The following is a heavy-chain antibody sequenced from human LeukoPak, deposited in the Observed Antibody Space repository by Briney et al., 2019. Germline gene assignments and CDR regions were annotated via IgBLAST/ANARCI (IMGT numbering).Heavy chain of an antibody. V-gene: IGHV3-74*01. D-gene: IGHD3-10*01. CDR3: ARVGAGSYDVFDI. CDR2: INSDGSST. J-gene: IGHJ3*02. CDR1: GFTFSSYW. Sequence: GGSLRLSCAASGFTFSSYWMHWVRQAPGKGLVWVSRINSDGSSTSYADSVKGRFTISRDNAKNTLYLQMNSLRAEDTALYHCARVGAGSYDVFDIWGQGTMVTVSS.